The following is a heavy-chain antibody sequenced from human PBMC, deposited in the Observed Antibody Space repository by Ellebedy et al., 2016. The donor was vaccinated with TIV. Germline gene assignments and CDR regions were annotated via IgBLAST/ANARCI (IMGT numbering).Heavy chain of an antibody. D-gene: IGHD4-17*01. CDR3: ARERRTARDAFDL. V-gene: IGHV3-23*01. J-gene: IGHJ3*01. Sequence: GESLKISCAASGFTFSHYAMNWVCQAPGKGLEWVSGISGSGASTYYADSVKGRFTISRDNSKNTLYLQMNSLRAEDTAVYWCARERRTARDAFDLWGQGTLVTVSS. CDR1: GFTFSHYA. CDR2: ISGSGAST.